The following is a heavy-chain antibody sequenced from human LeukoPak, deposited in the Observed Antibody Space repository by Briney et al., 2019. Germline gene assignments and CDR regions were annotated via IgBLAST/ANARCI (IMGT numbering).Heavy chain of an antibody. CDR2: ILNDGSNK. V-gene: IGHV3-33*01. CDR1: GFTLTDYG. D-gene: IGHD6-6*01. J-gene: IGHJ4*02. Sequence: GMSLRLSCAASGFTLTDYGMHWVRLAPGKGLERVANILNDGSNKYYSDSVKGRFTISRDTSKNTLYLQMNGLRAEDTAVYYCARSYGGSSSGVGDHFDYWGQGTLVTVSS. CDR3: ARSYGGSSSGVGDHFDY.